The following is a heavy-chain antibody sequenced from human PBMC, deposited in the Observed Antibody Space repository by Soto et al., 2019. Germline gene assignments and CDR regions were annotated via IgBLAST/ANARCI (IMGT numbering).Heavy chain of an antibody. CDR1: GFIFKMYW. Sequence: VQLVESGGGLVPPGGSVRLSCAASGFIFKMYWMHWVRQSPGKGLVWISRIYNDGTYSDYADSVRGRFTISRDNVTDTLYLHMNNLRAEDAGLYYCTRGPRPISTGTGAYWGQGTQVTVSS. J-gene: IGHJ4*02. V-gene: IGHV3-74*01. D-gene: IGHD3-10*01. CDR3: TRGPRPISTGTGAY. CDR2: IYNDGTYS.